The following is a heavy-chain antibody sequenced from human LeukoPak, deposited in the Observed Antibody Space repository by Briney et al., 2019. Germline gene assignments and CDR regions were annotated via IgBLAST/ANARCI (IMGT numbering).Heavy chain of an antibody. Sequence: SETLSLTCTVSGGSISTYYWSWVRQPPGKGLEWVGYNYNSGSTNYNPSLKSRVTISVNTSKSQFSLKLSSVTAADTAVYFCARQVSYDDDRPGGLYYYGMDVWGQGTTVTVSS. D-gene: IGHD4-17*01. CDR2: NYNSGST. V-gene: IGHV4-59*08. CDR1: GGSISTYY. J-gene: IGHJ6*02. CDR3: ARQVSYDDDRPGGLYYYGMDV.